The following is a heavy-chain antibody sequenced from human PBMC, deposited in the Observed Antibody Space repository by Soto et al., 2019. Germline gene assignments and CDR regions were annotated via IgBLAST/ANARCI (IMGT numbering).Heavy chain of an antibody. CDR3: AKVNVVVVAATFEYEYYFDY. CDR2: ISNTGST. J-gene: IGHJ4*02. D-gene: IGHD2-15*01. V-gene: IGHV3-53*01. Sequence: VGSLRLSCVASGFTVSNNYMSWVRQAPGRGLEWVSAISNTGSTYYAGSVKGRSTISRDSSTNTLYLEVNSLRADDTAVYYCAKVNVVVVAATFEYEYYFDYWGQGTLVTVSS. CDR1: GFTVSNNY.